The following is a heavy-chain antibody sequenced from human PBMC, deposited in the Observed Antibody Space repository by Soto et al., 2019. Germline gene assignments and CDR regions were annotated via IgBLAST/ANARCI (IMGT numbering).Heavy chain of an antibody. V-gene: IGHV4-34*01. CDR3: ARVSGIYYYGMDV. CDR1: DESFSGYY. J-gene: IGHJ6*02. CDR2: INHSGST. Sequence: SETLSLTCAVYDESFSGYYWSWIRQPPGKGLECIGEINHSGSTNYNPSLKSRVTISVDTSKNQFSLKLSSVTAADTAVYYCARVSGIYYYGMDVWGQGTTVT. D-gene: IGHD3-10*01.